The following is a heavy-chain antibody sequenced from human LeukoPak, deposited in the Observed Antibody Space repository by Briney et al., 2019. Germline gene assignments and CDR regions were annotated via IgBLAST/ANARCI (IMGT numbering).Heavy chain of an antibody. CDR3: ARGLDDYVWGSYRPYYFDY. D-gene: IGHD3-16*02. Sequence: GASVRVSCKASGYTFTSYAMNWVRQAPGQGLEWMGWINTNTGNPTYAQGFTGRFVFSLDTSVSTAYLQISSLKAEDTAVYYCARGLDDYVWGSYRPYYFDYWGQGTLVTVSS. CDR1: GYTFTSYA. V-gene: IGHV7-4-1*02. J-gene: IGHJ4*02. CDR2: INTNTGNP.